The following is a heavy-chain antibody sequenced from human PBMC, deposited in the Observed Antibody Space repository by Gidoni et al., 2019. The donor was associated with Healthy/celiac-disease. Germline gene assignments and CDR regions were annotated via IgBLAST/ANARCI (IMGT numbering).Heavy chain of an antibody. Sequence: EVQLVESGGGLVKPGGSLRLSWTASGFTFRNAWMSWVCQAPGKGLEWVGRIKSKTDGGTTDYAAPVKGRFTISRDDSKNTLYLQMNSLKTEDTAVYYCTTDYGDFYATSYWGQGTLVTVSS. V-gene: IGHV3-15*01. D-gene: IGHD4-17*01. CDR1: GFTFRNAW. J-gene: IGHJ4*02. CDR3: TTDYGDFYATSY. CDR2: IKSKTDGGTT.